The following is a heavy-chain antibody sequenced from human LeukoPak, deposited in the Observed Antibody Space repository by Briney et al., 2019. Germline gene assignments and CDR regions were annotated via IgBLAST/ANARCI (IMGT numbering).Heavy chain of an antibody. CDR3: ARGGLENGYHSNDGFDI. CDR2: IYYSGST. J-gene: IGHJ3*02. D-gene: IGHD3-22*01. V-gene: IGHV4-59*01. CDR1: GGSISGYY. Sequence: SETLSLTCIVSGGSISGYYWSWIRQPPGKGLEWIGYIYYSGSTKYNPSLKSRVTMSVDTSRNQLSLKLSSVTAADTAVYYCARGGLENGYHSNDGFDIWGQGTMVTVSS.